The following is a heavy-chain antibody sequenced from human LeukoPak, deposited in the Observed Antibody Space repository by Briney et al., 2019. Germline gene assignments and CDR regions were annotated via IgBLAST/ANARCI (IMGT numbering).Heavy chain of an antibody. V-gene: IGHV1-69*13. Sequence: ASVKVSCKASGGTFSSYAISWVRQAPGQGLERMGGIIPIFGTANYAQKFQGRVTITADESTSTAYMELSSLRSEDTAVYYCARDREPTIKKYCSGGSCYLNWFDPWGQGTLVTVSS. J-gene: IGHJ5*02. D-gene: IGHD2-15*01. CDR1: GGTFSSYA. CDR3: ARDREPTIKKYCSGGSCYLNWFDP. CDR2: IIPIFGTA.